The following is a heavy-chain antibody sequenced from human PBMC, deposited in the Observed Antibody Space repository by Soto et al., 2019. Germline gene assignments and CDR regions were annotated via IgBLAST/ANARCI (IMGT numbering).Heavy chain of an antibody. D-gene: IGHD1-26*01. Sequence: AGSLRLSCAPSGFTFSSYAMHWVRQAPGKGLEWVAAISYNGSNKYYADSVKGRFTISRDNSKNTLYLQMNSLRAEDTAVYYCAGELHYFYYGMDCWGQGRTGTVCS. CDR1: GFTFSSYA. J-gene: IGHJ6*02. CDR2: ISYNGSNK. V-gene: IGHV3-30-3*01. CDR3: AGELHYFYYGMDC.